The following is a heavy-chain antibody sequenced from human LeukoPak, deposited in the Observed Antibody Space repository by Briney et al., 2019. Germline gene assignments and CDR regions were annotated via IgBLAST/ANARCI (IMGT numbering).Heavy chain of an antibody. CDR1: GGSISGSSYY. CDR3: ARPQRYSNYALDY. V-gene: IGHV4-39*01. J-gene: IGHJ4*02. D-gene: IGHD4-11*01. CDR2: IYYSGST. Sequence: SETLSLTCAVSGGSISGSSYYWGWIRQPPGKGLEWIGSIYYSGSTYYKPSLKSRVTMSVDTSKNQFSLKLSSVTAADTAVYYCARPQRYSNYALDYWGQGTLVTVSS.